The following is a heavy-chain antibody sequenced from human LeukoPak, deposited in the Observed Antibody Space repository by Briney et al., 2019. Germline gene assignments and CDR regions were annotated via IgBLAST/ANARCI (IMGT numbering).Heavy chain of an antibody. CDR1: GFTFSSNE. V-gene: IGHV3-7*01. CDR2: INQDGSGK. CDR3: ARDPEDYYDSSAYYDSFDI. D-gene: IGHD3-22*01. J-gene: IGHJ3*02. Sequence: GGSLRFSSAASGFTFSSNERNWLPHAPGNGLQWVANINQDGSGKYYVDSGKGRFTISRDNAKNSLYLQMNSLRAEDTAVYYCARDPEDYYDSSAYYDSFDIWGQGTMVTVSS.